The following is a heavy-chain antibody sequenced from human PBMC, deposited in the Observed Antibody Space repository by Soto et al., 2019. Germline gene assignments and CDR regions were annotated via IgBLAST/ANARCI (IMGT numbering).Heavy chain of an antibody. CDR1: W. J-gene: IGHJ2*01. V-gene: IGHV3-74*01. Sequence: WGRRIIQTKRKVLVWVSRINSDGSSTSYADSVKGRFTISRDNAKNTLYLQMNSLRAEDTAVYYFLLFQAVGGIRACSTGSAFLLNRSSDL. D-gene: IGHD3-10*01. CDR2: INSDGSST. CDR3: LLFQAVGGIRACSTGSAFLLNRSSDL.